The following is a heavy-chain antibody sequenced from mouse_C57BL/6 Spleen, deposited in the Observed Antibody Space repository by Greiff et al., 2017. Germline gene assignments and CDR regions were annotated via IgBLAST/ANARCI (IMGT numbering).Heavy chain of an antibody. V-gene: IGHV5-17*01. CDR1: GFTFSDYG. D-gene: IGHD2-4*01. J-gene: IGHJ3*01. CDR3: ASSIYYDYHFAY. Sequence: EVQGVESGGGLVKPGGSLKLSCAASGFTFSDYGMHWVRQAPEKGLEWVAYISSGSSTIYYADTVKGRFTISRDNAKNTLFLQMARLRSEDTAMYYCASSIYYDYHFAYWGQGTLVTVSA. CDR2: ISSGSSTI.